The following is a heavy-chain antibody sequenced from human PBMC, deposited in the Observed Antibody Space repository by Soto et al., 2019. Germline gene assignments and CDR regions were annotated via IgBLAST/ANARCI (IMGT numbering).Heavy chain of an antibody. V-gene: IGHV3-23*01. CDR3: AKVSRGGVVVPAALN. D-gene: IGHD2-2*01. CDR1: GHTFHNYA. J-gene: IGHJ4*02. CDR2: ISGSGGST. Sequence: EVQLLESGGGLVQPGGSLRLSCVASGHTFHNYAMTWVRQAPGKGLEWVSGISGSGGSTYYADSVRGRFTISRDDSKNTLYLQMNSQRAEDTAVNYCAKVSRGGVVVPAALNWGQGTLVPVSS.